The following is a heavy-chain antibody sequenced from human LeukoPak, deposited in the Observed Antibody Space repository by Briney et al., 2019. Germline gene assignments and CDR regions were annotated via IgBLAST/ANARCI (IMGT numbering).Heavy chain of an antibody. V-gene: IGHV3-30*01. CDR1: GFTFSSYA. Sequence: GGSLRLSCAASGFTFSSYAMYWVRQAPGQGLEWVAVISYDGSDKNYADSVKGRFTMSRDTSKNTPYMEMNSLRAGGTAVYFFARSWGNYFFYHYIDVGGEQTTVT. CDR3: ARSWGNYFFYHYIDV. D-gene: IGHD3-16*01. CDR2: ISYDGSDK. J-gene: IGHJ6*03.